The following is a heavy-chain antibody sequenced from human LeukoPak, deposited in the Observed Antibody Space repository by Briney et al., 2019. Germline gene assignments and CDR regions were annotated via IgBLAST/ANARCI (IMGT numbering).Heavy chain of an antibody. CDR1: GFTFSSYS. J-gene: IGHJ4*02. CDR3: ARAHYYDSSGLDF. V-gene: IGHV3-48*04. CDR2: ISSSSSTI. Sequence: GGSLRLSCAASGFTFSSYSMNWVRQAPGKGLEWVSYISSSSSTIYYADSLKGRFTISRDNAKNSLYLQMNSLRAEDTAVYYCARAHYYDSSGLDFWGQGTLVTVSS. D-gene: IGHD3-22*01.